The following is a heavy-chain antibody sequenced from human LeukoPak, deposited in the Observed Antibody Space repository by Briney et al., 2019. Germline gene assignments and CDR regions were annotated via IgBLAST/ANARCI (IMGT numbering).Heavy chain of an antibody. CDR3: AGANDILTGPLNWFDP. J-gene: IGHJ5*02. V-gene: IGHV3-9*01. CDR2: ISWNGGTI. Sequence: GRSLRLSCAASGFTFHDYAMHWVRQAPGKGLEWVSGISWNGGTIDYADSGKGRFTISRDNAKNSLYLQMNSLRAEDTAVYYCAGANDILTGPLNWFDPWGQGTLVTVSS. D-gene: IGHD3-9*01. CDR1: GFTFHDYA.